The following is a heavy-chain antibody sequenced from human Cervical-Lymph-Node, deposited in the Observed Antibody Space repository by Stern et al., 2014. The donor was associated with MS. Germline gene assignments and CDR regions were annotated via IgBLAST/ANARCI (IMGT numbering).Heavy chain of an antibody. CDR1: GGSISGSSYY. CDR3: AASLYSTSAGGRFDA. V-gene: IGHV4-39*01. Sequence: QLQLQESGPGLVKPSETLSLTCTVSGGSISGSSYYWGWIRQPPGKGLEWIGNVYYGVVTYYTPPSARRVTIPVTTPKNNSPRKETTLTAADTAVYFCAASLYSTSAGGRFDAWGQGTLVTVSS. D-gene: IGHD2/OR15-2a*01. J-gene: IGHJ5*02. CDR2: VYYGVVT.